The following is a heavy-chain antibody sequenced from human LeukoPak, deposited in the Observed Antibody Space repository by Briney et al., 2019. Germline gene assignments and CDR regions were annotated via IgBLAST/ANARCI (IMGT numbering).Heavy chain of an antibody. CDR3: ARAGNTWFDP. CDR2: IYYSGST. CDR1: GGSISSYY. V-gene: IGHV4-59*08. Sequence: PSETLSLTCTVSGGSISSYYWSWIRQPPGKGLEWIGYIYYSGSTTYNPSLRSRVTISVDTSKNQFSLNLSSVTAADTAVYYCARAGNTWFDPWGQGTQVTVSS. J-gene: IGHJ5*02. D-gene: IGHD1-26*01.